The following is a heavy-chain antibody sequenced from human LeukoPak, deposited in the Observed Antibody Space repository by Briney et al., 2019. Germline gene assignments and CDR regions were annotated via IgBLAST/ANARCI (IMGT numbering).Heavy chain of an antibody. V-gene: IGHV3-23*01. Sequence: HPGGSLRLSCAASGFTFSSYAMSWVRQAPGKGLEWVSAISSSGGSTYYADSVKGRFTISRDNSKNTLYLQMNSLRAEDTAVYYCGRSVLGDNLGYWGQGTLVIVSS. CDR3: GRSVLGDNLGY. CDR1: GFTFSSYA. J-gene: IGHJ4*02. D-gene: IGHD4-23*01. CDR2: ISSSGGST.